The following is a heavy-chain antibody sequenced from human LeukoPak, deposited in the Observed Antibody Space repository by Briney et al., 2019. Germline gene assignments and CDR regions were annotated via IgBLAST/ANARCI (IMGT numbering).Heavy chain of an antibody. D-gene: IGHD3-10*01. J-gene: IGHJ3*02. CDR2: IRSDGSNE. V-gene: IGHV3-30*02. CDR3: ARVYGSGRTYAFDI. CDR1: GFIFNNYG. Sequence: GGSLRLSCAASGFIFNNYGMHWVRQAPGKGLEWVTLIRSDGSNENYADSVKGRFTISRDNSKNTLYLQMNSLRAEDTAVYYCARVYGSGRTYAFDIWGQGTMVTVSS.